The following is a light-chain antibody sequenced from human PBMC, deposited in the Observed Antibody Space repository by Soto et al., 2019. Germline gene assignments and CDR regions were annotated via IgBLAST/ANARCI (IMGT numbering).Light chain of an antibody. CDR2: LEGSGSY. CDR3: ETWDSNNWV. Sequence: QPVLTQSSSASASLGSSVKLTYTLSSGHSSYIIAWHQQQPGKAPRYLMKLEGSGSYNKGSGVPDRFSGSSSGADRYLTISNLQSEDEADYYCETWDSNNWVFGGGTKLTVL. CDR1: SGHSSYI. J-gene: IGLJ3*02. V-gene: IGLV4-60*03.